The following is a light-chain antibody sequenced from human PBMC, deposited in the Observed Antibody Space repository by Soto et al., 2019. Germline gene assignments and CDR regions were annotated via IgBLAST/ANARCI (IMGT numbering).Light chain of an antibody. J-gene: IGKJ1*01. Sequence: EIVLTQSPGTLSLSPGERATLNCRASQSISTSSLAWYRQKPGKGPRLLIYGAFNRATGVPERFSGGGSGTDFTHTITRLEPVDFSLYYCHYCFNSPLTFGQGTKVDIK. V-gene: IGKV3-20*01. CDR3: HYCFNSPLT. CDR2: GAF. CDR1: QSISTSS.